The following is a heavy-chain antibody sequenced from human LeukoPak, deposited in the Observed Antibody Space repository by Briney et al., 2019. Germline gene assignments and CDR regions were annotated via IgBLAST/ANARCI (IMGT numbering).Heavy chain of an antibody. CDR3: ARDPKPGGYGGYDLNAF. D-gene: IGHD5-12*01. CDR1: GFTFSSFA. J-gene: IGHJ4*02. CDR2: ISGSRNII. Sequence: GGSLRLSCAASGFTFSSFAMSWVRQAPGKGLEWFSVISGSRNIIYYADSVKGRFTISRDNSNNTLYLQMNSLRADDTAVYYCARDPKPGGYGGYDLNAFWGQGTLVTVSS. V-gene: IGHV3-23*01.